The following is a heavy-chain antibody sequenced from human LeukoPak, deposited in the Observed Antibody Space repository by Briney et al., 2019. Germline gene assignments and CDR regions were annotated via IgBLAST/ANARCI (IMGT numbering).Heavy chain of an antibody. J-gene: IGHJ4*02. D-gene: IGHD3-22*01. CDR1: GFTFSSYG. Sequence: PGRSLRLSCAASGFTFSSYGMHWVRQAPGKGLQWVAVIWSDGNNKYYADSVKGRFTISRDNSKNTMYLEMNSLKTEDTAVYYCTTPHYYYDSSGYYFDFDYWGQGTLVTVSS. V-gene: IGHV3-33*01. CDR3: TTPHYYYDSSGYYFDFDY. CDR2: IWSDGNNK.